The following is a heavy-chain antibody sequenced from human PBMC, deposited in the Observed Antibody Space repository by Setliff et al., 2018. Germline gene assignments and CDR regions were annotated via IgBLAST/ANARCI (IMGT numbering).Heavy chain of an antibody. J-gene: IGHJ6*02. V-gene: IGHV1-69*06. D-gene: IGHD1-1*01. Sequence: GASVKVSCKASGGTLSGYAFSWVRQAPGQGLEWVGGITRIFETAHYAQKFQDRVTITADKSTSTVYMELNSLISEDTAVYFCARDSVTLGQLERRGGFRYYDMDVWGRGTTVTVSS. CDR2: ITRIFETA. CDR1: GGTLSGYA. CDR3: ARDSVTLGQLERRGGFRYYDMDV.